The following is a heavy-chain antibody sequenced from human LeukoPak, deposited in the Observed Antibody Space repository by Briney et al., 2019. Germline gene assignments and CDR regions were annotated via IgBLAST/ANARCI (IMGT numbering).Heavy chain of an antibody. D-gene: IGHD2-2*01. Sequence: ASVKVSCKASGYTFTVYYMHWVRQAPGQGLGWMGWINPNSGGTSYAQKFQGRVTMTRDTSICTAYMELSRLRSDDTAVYYCARGGYCSSTSCYDDAFDIWGQGTMVTVSS. CDR2: INPNSGGT. J-gene: IGHJ3*02. V-gene: IGHV1-2*02. CDR3: ARGGYCSSTSCYDDAFDI. CDR1: GYTFTVYY.